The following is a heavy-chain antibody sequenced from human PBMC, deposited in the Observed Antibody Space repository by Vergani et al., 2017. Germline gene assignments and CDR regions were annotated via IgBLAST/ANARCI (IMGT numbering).Heavy chain of an antibody. J-gene: IGHJ4*02. V-gene: IGHV1-69*01. CDR2: IIPIFGTA. CDR3: AGKDGMVRGLAY. Sequence: QVQLVQPGAEVKKPGSPVKVSCKALGGTSSSYAISWVRQAPGQGLEWMGGIIPIFGTANYAQKFQGRVTITAEESTSTAYMELSSLRSEDTAVYYCAGKDGMVRGLAYWGQGTLVTVSS. CDR1: GGTSSSYA. D-gene: IGHD3-10*01.